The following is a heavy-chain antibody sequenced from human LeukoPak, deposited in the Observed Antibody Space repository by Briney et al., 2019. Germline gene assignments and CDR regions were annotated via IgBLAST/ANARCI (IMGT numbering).Heavy chain of an antibody. V-gene: IGHV4-4*02. J-gene: IGHJ4*02. CDR3: AREGGFYRPLDY. CDR2: VHLDGKT. Sequence: PSETLSLTCGVSGGSVSSTNWWTWIRQPPGKGLEWIGEVHLDGKTNFNPSLKSRLTMSVDLSENHVSLKLTSVTAADTAVYYCAREGGFYRPLDYSGQGTLVTVSS. D-gene: IGHD6-25*01. CDR1: GGSVSSTNW.